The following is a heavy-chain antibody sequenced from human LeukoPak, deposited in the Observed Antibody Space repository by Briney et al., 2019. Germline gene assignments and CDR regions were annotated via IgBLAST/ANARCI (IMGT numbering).Heavy chain of an antibody. CDR3: ASRPGFGSGAFDI. Sequence: GGSLRLSCAASGFTFISFAMHWVRQAPGKGLEWVAVISHDGSNKYYTDSVKGRFTISRDNSKNTLYLQMNSLRAEDTAVYYCASRPGFGSGAFDIWGQGTMVTVSS. D-gene: IGHD3-10*01. CDR1: GFTFISFA. J-gene: IGHJ3*02. V-gene: IGHV3-30*04. CDR2: ISHDGSNK.